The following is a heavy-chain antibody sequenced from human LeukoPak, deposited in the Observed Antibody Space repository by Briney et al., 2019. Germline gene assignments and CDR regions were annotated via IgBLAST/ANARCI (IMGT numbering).Heavy chain of an antibody. V-gene: IGHV4-39*01. J-gene: IGHJ6*02. CDR1: GGSISSSSYY. Sequence: PSETLSLTCTVSGGSISSSSYYWGWIRQPPGKGLEWIGSIYYSGSTYYNPSLKSRVTISVDTSKNQFSLKLSSVTAADTAVYYCARHHPYYYGMDVWGQGTTVTVSS. CDR3: ARHHPYYYGMDV. CDR2: IYYSGST.